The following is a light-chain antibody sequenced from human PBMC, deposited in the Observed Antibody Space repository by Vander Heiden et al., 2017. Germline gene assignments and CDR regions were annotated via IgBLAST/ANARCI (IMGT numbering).Light chain of an antibody. Sequence: DITMAQSPSSVSASVGDRVSIGSGASKDVEKSVAWYQQKPGQAPKLLIDGATTLRGGVPSRFISSGSETDYMLTSTYVQPEDFATYYCHQDNSFPPTFGGGTKVEIK. CDR3: HQDNSFPPT. CDR2: GAT. V-gene: IGKV1D-12*01. J-gene: IGKJ4*01. CDR1: KDVEKS.